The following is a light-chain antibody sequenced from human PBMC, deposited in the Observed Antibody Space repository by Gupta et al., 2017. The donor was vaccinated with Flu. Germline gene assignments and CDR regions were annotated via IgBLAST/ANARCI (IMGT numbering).Light chain of an antibody. CDR2: KDT. CDR3: QSTDSSGSWV. V-gene: IGLV3-25*03. CDR1: ALTKQL. Sequence: SGDALTKQLAYWYQQKPGQAPVMVIYKDTERPSEIPERSSGSSSGTTVTLTLSGVQAEDEADYYCQSTDSSGSWVFGGGTKLTVL. J-gene: IGLJ3*02.